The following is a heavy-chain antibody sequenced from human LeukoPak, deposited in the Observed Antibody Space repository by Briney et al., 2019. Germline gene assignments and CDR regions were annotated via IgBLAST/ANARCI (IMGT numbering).Heavy chain of an antibody. Sequence: GGSLRLSCRASGFDFSVVSMNWVRQAPGKGLEWVASISRSRTDIYYADSVKGRFTISRDNARSSLYLQMNSLRAEDTGVYYCARGVTSWPQGPYHFDYWGQGILITVSS. V-gene: IGHV3-21*01. J-gene: IGHJ4*02. CDR3: ARGVTSWPQGPYHFDY. CDR2: ISRSRTDI. CDR1: GFDFSVVS. D-gene: IGHD2-2*01.